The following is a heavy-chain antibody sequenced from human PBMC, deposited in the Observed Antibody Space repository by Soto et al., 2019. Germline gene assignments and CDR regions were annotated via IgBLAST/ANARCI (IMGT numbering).Heavy chain of an antibody. CDR1: GGSISSGDYY. Sequence: PSETLSLTCTVSGGSISSGDYYWSWIRQPPVKGLKWIGYIYHSGSTYYNPSLKSRVTISVDTSKNQFSLKLSSVTAADTAVYYCARERPDGARLDPWGQGTLVTVSS. J-gene: IGHJ5*02. V-gene: IGHV4-30-4*01. D-gene: IGHD6-6*01. CDR2: IYHSGST. CDR3: ARERPDGARLDP.